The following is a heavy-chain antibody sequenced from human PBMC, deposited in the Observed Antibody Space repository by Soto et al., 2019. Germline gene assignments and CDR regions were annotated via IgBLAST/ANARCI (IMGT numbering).Heavy chain of an antibody. CDR3: ARDVGYYDFWSGYYKDSWFDP. V-gene: IGHV1-18*04. CDR2: ISVYTGNT. Sequence: ASVKVSCKASGYTFTSYGIRWVRQAHGRGLEWMGWISVYTGNTNYAQKLQGRVTMTTDTSTSTAYMELRSLRSDDTAVYYCARDVGYYDFWSGYYKDSWFDPWG. D-gene: IGHD3-3*01. CDR1: GYTFTSYG. J-gene: IGHJ5*02.